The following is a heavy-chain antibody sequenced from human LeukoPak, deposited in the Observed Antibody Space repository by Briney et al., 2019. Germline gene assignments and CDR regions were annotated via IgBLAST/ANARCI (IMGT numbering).Heavy chain of an antibody. J-gene: IGHJ4*02. CDR1: GFTVSSNY. Sequence: GGSLRLSCAASGFTVSSNYMRWVRQPPGKGVSRDSIIYSAGSRYYADSVRGRFTISRDDSKNTMFLQMNSLRVDDTAVYYCASGGLGARKFYSDPFHYWGQGILVTVSS. CDR2: IYSAGSR. V-gene: IGHV3-53*05. D-gene: IGHD2-15*01. CDR3: ASGGLGARKFYSDPFHY.